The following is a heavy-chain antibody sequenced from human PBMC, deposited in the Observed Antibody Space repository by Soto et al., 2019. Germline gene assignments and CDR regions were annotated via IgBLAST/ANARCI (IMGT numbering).Heavy chain of an antibody. Sequence: PSETLSLTCTVCGGSISSYYWSWIRQPPGKGLEWIGYIYYSGSTNYNPSLKSRVAISVDTSKNQFSLKLSSVTAADTAVYYCARDLGGVNYYYYGMDVWGQGTTVTVSS. CDR3: ARDLGGVNYYYYGMDV. CDR2: IYYSGST. V-gene: IGHV4-59*01. D-gene: IGHD3-16*01. CDR1: GGSISSYY. J-gene: IGHJ6*02.